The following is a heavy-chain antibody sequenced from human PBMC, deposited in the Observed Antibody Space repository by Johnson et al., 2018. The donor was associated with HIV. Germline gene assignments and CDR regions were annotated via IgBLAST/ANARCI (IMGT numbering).Heavy chain of an antibody. CDR1: GFIFSSYA. CDR2: ISGSGGST. J-gene: IGHJ3*02. CDR3: ARDRVYDLVEMATSMRSDPGAFDI. V-gene: IGHV3-23*04. D-gene: IGHD5-24*01. Sequence: VQLVESGGGVVQPGRSLRLSCAASGFIFSSYAMHWVRQAPGKGLEWVSAISGSGGSTYYADSVKGRFTISRDNSKNTLYLQMNSLRADDTAGYYCARDRVYDLVEMATSMRSDPGAFDIWGQGTMVTVSS.